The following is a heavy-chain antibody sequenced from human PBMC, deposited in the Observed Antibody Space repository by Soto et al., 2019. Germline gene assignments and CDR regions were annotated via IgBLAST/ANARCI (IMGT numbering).Heavy chain of an antibody. V-gene: IGHV3-30-3*01. J-gene: IGHJ1*01. D-gene: IGHD6-19*01. Sequence: GGSLRLSCAVSGFTFSSHAMHWVRQAPGKGLEWVTLISSDGSNKYYADSVKGRFTISRDNSKNTLYLLMNSLRAEDTAVYYCARDRIAVAGNPEYFQHWGQGTLVTVSS. CDR2: ISSDGSNK. CDR3: ARDRIAVAGNPEYFQH. CDR1: GFTFSSHA.